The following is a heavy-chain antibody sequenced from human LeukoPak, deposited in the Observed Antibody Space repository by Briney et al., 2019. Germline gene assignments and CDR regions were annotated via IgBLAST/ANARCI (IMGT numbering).Heavy chain of an antibody. J-gene: IGHJ5*02. V-gene: IGHV4-61*02. CDR2: IYTSGST. CDR1: GGSISSGSYY. Sequence: SETLSLTCTVSGGSISSGSYYWSWIRQPAGKGLEWIGRIYTSGSTNYNPSLKSRVTISVDTSKNQFSLKLSSVTAADTAVYYCARVPWFDPWGQGTLVTVSS. CDR3: ARVPWFDP.